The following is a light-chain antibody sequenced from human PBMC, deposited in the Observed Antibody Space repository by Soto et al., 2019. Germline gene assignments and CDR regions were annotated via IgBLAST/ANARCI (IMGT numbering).Light chain of an antibody. CDR2: KAS. Sequence: DIQMTQSPSTLSASVGDRVTITCRASQSIGSWLAWYQQRPGKAPKLLIYKASSLQSGVPSRFSGSGSGTEFTLTISSLQPDDFATYYCQQYNSYSTFSQGTKVDIK. J-gene: IGKJ1*01. CDR1: QSIGSW. CDR3: QQYNSYST. V-gene: IGKV1-5*03.